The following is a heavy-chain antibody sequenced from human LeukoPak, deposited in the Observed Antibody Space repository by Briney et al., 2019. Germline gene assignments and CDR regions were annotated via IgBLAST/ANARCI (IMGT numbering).Heavy chain of an antibody. J-gene: IGHJ4*02. D-gene: IGHD7-27*01. V-gene: IGHV3-23*01. CDR1: GFTFSSYA. CDR2: ISGSGGST. CDR3: AKDLRPINWGSSFDY. Sequence: PTGGSLRLSCAASGFTFSSYAMSWVRQAPGKGLEWVSAISGSGGSTYYADSVKGRFTISRDNSKNTLYLQMNSLRAEDTAVYYCAKDLRPINWGSSFDYWGQGTLVTVSS.